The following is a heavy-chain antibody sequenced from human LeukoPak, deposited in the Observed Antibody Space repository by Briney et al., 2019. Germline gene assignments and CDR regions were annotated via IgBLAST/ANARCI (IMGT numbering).Heavy chain of an antibody. CDR3: ARLAVPGDYDHFYFYMDA. Sequence: SETLSLTCTVSGGSISSVYWTWVRQPPGKGLEWIGYMYYRGSTNYNPSLKSRVGISVDTSKNQVSLKVNSVTAADTAVHYRARLAVPGDYDHFYFYMDAWGKGTTVTVSS. CDR1: GGSISSVY. V-gene: IGHV4-59*01. J-gene: IGHJ6*03. D-gene: IGHD6-19*01. CDR2: MYYRGST.